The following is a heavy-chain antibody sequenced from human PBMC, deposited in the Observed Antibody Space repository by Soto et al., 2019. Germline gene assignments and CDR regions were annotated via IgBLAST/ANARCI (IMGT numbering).Heavy chain of an antibody. CDR1: GGSISSGDYY. D-gene: IGHD1-1*01. Sequence: SETLSLTCTVSGGSISSGDYYWSWIRPPPGKGLEWIGYIYYSGSTYNNPSLKSRVTISVDTSKKQFSLKLSSVTAADTALYYCARSESKLEPYDYWGQGTLVTVSS. CDR2: IYYSGST. J-gene: IGHJ4*02. CDR3: ARSESKLEPYDY. V-gene: IGHV4-30-4*01.